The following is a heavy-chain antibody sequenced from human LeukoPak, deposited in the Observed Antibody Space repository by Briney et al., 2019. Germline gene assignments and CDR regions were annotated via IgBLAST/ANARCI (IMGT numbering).Heavy chain of an antibody. J-gene: IGHJ4*02. Sequence: GGSLRLSCAASGFTFSSYAMSWVRQAPGKGLEWVSAISGSGGSTYYADSVKGRFTISRDYSKNTLYLQMNSLRAEDTAVYYCAKTEKGAYYYGSGSLDVWGQGTLATVSS. CDR2: ISGSGGST. D-gene: IGHD3-10*01. CDR1: GFTFSSYA. V-gene: IGHV3-23*01. CDR3: AKTEKGAYYYGSGSLDV.